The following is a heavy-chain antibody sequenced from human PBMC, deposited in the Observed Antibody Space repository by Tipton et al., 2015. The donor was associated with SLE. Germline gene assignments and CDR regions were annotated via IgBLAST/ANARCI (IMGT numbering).Heavy chain of an antibody. CDR2: VFHSGNT. Sequence: TLSLTCTVSGGSISLTSFNWGWIRQPPGKGLEWIGCVFHSGNTYYNPSLKSRVTISVDTSKNEFYLKLRSVTAADTAVYYCARPDRMWGQGTMVAVSS. V-gene: IGHV4-39*07. CDR1: GGSISLTSFN. D-gene: IGHD1-14*01. CDR3: ARPDRM. J-gene: IGHJ3*02.